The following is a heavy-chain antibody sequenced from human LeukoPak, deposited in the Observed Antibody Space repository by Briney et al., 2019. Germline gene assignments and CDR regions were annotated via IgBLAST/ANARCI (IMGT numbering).Heavy chain of an antibody. D-gene: IGHD4-11*01. Sequence: GGSLRLSCAASGFAFSSYSMNWVRQAPGKGLEWVSSISSSSSYIYYADSMKGRFTISRDNAKNSLYPQMNSLRAEDTAVYYCARDPYSGLFDYWGQGTLITVSS. CDR3: ARDPYSGLFDY. CDR1: GFAFSSYS. V-gene: IGHV3-21*01. J-gene: IGHJ4*02. CDR2: ISSSSSYI.